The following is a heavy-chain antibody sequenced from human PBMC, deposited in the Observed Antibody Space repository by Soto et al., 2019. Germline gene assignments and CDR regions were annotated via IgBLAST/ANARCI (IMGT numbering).Heavy chain of an antibody. Sequence: GESLKISCKGSGYSFTSYWIGWVRQMPGKGLDWMGIIYPGDSSPRYSPSFQGQVTISADESITTAYLQWTSLRASDTAMYYCVVRVVTATQYPNYFNYWGQGALVTVSS. CDR2: IYPGDSSP. J-gene: IGHJ4*02. CDR1: GYSFTSYW. D-gene: IGHD2-21*02. V-gene: IGHV5-51*01. CDR3: VVRVVTATQYPNYFNY.